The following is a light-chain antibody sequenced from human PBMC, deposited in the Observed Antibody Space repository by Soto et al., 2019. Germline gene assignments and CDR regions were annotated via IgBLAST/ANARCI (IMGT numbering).Light chain of an antibody. CDR1: QSVSSN. J-gene: IGKJ4*01. V-gene: IGKV3-15*01. CDR3: HHYNNWPLT. CDR2: GAS. Sequence: EIVMTQSPATLSVSPGERATLSCRASQSVSSNLAWYQQKPAQPPRLLIYGASTRATGIPARFSGSGSGTEFTLTIGSLQSEDFGVYYCHHYNNWPLTFGGGTKVDIK.